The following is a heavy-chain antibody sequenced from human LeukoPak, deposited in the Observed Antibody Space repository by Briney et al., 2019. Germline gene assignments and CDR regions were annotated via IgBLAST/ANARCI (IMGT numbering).Heavy chain of an antibody. D-gene: IGHD1-26*01. J-gene: IGHJ6*03. Sequence: SETLSLTCTVSGGSISSGSYYWSWIRQPAGKGLEWIGRIYTSGSTNYNPSLKSRVTISVDTSKNQFSLKLSSVTAADTAVYYCARGSGSYFIGYYYYMDFWGKGTTVTVSS. CDR1: GGSISSGSYY. V-gene: IGHV4-61*02. CDR3: ARGSGSYFIGYYYYMDF. CDR2: IYTSGST.